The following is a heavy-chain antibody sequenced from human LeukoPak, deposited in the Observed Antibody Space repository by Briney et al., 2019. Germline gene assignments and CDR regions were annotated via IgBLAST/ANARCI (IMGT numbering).Heavy chain of an antibody. CDR1: GFTFSNYW. CDR2: IKGDGSYK. J-gene: IGHJ4*02. Sequence: PGGSLRLSCAASGFTFSNYWMSWVRQAPGKGLEWVANIKGDGSYKYYVDSVKGRFTIFRDNAKSSVYLQMNTLRAEDTAVYYCATSADSSGNDWGQGTLVTVSS. V-gene: IGHV3-7*03. D-gene: IGHD3-22*01. CDR3: ATSADSSGND.